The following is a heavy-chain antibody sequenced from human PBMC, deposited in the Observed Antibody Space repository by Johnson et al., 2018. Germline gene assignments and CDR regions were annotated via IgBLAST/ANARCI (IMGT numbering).Heavy chain of an antibody. Sequence: QVQLVESGAQVKSPGASVKISCKSSGYIFSAYAIHWVRQAPGQSLEWMGWINPANGNTKYSQNFQDRVTLSRATSAGTASMELRSLRSEDTAIYYCARVRESYYVDDGCDSWGQGTVVTVSS. CDR3: ARVRESYYVDDGCDS. D-gene: IGHD3-10*02. CDR1: GYIFSAYA. V-gene: IGHV1-3*01. J-gene: IGHJ3*02. CDR2: INPANGNT.